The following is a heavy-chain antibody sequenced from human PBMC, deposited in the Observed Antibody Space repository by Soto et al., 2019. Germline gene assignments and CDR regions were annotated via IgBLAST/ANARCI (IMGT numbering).Heavy chain of an antibody. D-gene: IGHD5-18*01. CDR2: IWYDGSNK. Sequence: GGSLRLSCAASGFTFSSYGMHWVRQAPGKELEWVAVIWYDGSNKYYAESVKGRFTISRDNSKNTLYLQMNSLRAEDTVVYYCARDGGGYSYGPFYIYYSMDVWGQGTTVTVSS. J-gene: IGHJ6*02. V-gene: IGHV3-33*01. CDR3: ARDGGGYSYGPFYIYYSMDV. CDR1: GFTFSSYG.